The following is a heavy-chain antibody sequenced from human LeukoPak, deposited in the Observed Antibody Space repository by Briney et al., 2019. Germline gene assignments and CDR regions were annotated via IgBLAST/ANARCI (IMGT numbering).Heavy chain of an antibody. Sequence: GGSLRLSCAASGFTFTTYGMHWVRQAPGKGLEWVAFIQNDEIDKFYADSVKGRFTISRDNSKNTLYLQMNSLRAEDTALYFCARDSWGSFLDWGQGTLVTVSS. J-gene: IGHJ4*02. CDR3: ARDSWGSFLD. CDR2: IQNDEIDK. V-gene: IGHV3-30*02. D-gene: IGHD3-16*01. CDR1: GFTFTTYG.